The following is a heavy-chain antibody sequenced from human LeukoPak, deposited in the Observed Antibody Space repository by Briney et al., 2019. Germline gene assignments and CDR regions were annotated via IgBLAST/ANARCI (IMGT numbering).Heavy chain of an antibody. CDR1: GFTFDDYA. V-gene: IGHV3-9*03. CDR3: AKAQDTMLDGDAFDI. CDR2: ISWNSGIV. J-gene: IGHJ3*02. D-gene: IGHD2-8*01. Sequence: GGSLRLSCAVSGFTFDDYAMHWVRQAPGKGLEWVLGISWNSGIVGYADSVKGRFTISRDNAKNSLYLQMDSLRAEDMALYYCAKAQDTMLDGDAFDIWGQGTMVTVSS.